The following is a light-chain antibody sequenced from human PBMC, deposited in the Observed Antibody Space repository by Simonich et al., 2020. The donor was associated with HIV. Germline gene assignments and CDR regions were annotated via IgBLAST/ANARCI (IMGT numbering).Light chain of an antibody. CDR2: TAS. V-gene: IGKV1-NL1*01. Sequence: QMTQSPSSLSASVGDRVTITCRASQGISHSLAWYQQKPGKAPKLLLYTASRLESGVPSRFSGSGSGTDYTPTISRLQPEDFATYYCQKYNRAPLTFGGGTKVEIK. CDR1: QGISHS. CDR3: QKYNRAPLT. J-gene: IGKJ4*01.